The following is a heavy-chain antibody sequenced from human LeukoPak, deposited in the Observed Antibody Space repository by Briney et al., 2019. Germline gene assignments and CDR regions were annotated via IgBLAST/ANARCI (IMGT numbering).Heavy chain of an antibody. V-gene: IGHV4-59*08. CDR2: ISYGGAT. J-gene: IGHJ4*02. CDR1: GGSISSYY. Sequence: SETLSPTCTVSGGSISSYYWSWIRQPPGKGLEWIGYISYGGATSYNPSLKRRVTISVDSPKNRFSLRLSSLTAADTALYYCARHGGTLDYFDYWGPGSLVTVSS. D-gene: IGHD1-26*01. CDR3: ARHGGTLDYFDY.